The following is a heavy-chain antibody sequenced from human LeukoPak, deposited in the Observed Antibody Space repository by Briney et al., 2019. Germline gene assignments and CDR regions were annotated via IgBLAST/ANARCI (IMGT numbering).Heavy chain of an antibody. Sequence: HPGRSLRLSCAASGFTVSSNYMSWVRQAPGKGLEWVSVIYSGGSTYYADSVKGRFTISRDNSKNTLYLQMNSLRAEDTAVYYCARGRVDTAMVRHFDYWGQGTLVTVSS. V-gene: IGHV3-66*02. CDR2: IYSGGST. J-gene: IGHJ4*02. D-gene: IGHD5-18*01. CDR3: ARGRVDTAMVRHFDY. CDR1: GFTVSSNY.